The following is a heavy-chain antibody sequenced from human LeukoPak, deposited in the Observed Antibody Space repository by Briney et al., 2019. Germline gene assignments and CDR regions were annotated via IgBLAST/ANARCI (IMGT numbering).Heavy chain of an antibody. CDR1: GFTFSSYA. CDR2: ISGSGGST. J-gene: IGHJ3*02. CDR3: AKDRSHYYDSSGYYGAFDI. V-gene: IGHV3-23*01. Sequence: PGGSLRLSCAASGFTFSSYAMSWVRQAPGKRLEWVSAISGSGGSTYYADSVKGRFSISSDNSKNTLYLQMNSLRAEDTAVYYCAKDRSHYYDSSGYYGAFDIWGQGTMVTVSS. D-gene: IGHD3-22*01.